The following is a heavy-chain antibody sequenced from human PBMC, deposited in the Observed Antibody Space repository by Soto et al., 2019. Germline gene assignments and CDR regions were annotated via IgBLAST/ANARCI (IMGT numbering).Heavy chain of an antibody. V-gene: IGHV1-18*01. J-gene: IGHJ6*02. D-gene: IGHD2-2*01. CDR1: GYTFTSYG. CDR3: ASDNPVRYCSSTSCYAVFYGMDV. CDR2: ISAYNGNT. Sequence: QVQLVQSGAEVKKPGASVKVSCKASGYTFTSYGISWVRQAPGQGLEWMGWISAYNGNTNYAQKLQGRVTMTTDTSTSTAYMELRSLRSDDTAVYYCASDNPVRYCSSTSCYAVFYGMDVWGQGTTVTVSS.